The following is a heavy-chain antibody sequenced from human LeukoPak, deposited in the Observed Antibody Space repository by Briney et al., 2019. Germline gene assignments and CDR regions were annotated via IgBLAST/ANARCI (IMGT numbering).Heavy chain of an antibody. V-gene: IGHV3-7*01. CDR1: GFTFSSYS. CDR2: IEQDGSEK. D-gene: IGHD2-2*01. Sequence: GSLRLSCAASGFTFSSYSMNWVRQAPGKGLEWVANIEQDGSEKYYVDSVKGRFTISRDNAKNSLYLQMNSLRAEDTAVYYCAREIVVVPAADYYYYYGMDVWGQGTTVTVSS. CDR3: AREIVVVPAADYYYYYGMDV. J-gene: IGHJ6*02.